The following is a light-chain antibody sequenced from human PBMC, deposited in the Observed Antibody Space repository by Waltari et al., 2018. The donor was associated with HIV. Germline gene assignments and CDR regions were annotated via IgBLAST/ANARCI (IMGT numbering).Light chain of an antibody. CDR1: SSDVGDYNY. J-gene: IGLJ1*01. Sequence: QSALTQPASVSGSPGQSITISCTGTSSDVGDYNYVSWYQQHPGKAPKLIIYDVSNRPSGVSNRFSGSKSVNTASLTISGLQTEDEADYYCSSYTSSSTRVFGTGTKVTVL. CDR2: DVS. CDR3: SSYTSSSTRV. V-gene: IGLV2-14*01.